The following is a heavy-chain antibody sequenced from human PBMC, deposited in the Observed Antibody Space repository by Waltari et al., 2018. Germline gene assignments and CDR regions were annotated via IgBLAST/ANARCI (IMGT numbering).Heavy chain of an antibody. CDR2: IYYSGST. V-gene: IGHV4-39*01. Sequence: QLQLPESVPGLVKPSETLSLTCTVSGGSISSSSYYLGWIRPPPGKGLEWIGSIYYSGSTSYKTSLKSRVTISVDTSKNQFSLKLSSVTAAETAVYDCARLARAEAELDYWGQGTLVTVSS. CDR1: GGSISSSSYY. J-gene: IGHJ4*02. CDR3: ARLARAEAELDY. D-gene: IGHD6-13*01.